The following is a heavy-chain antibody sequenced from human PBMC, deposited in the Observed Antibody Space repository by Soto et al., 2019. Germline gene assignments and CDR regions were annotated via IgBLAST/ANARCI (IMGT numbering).Heavy chain of an antibody. CDR2: IYWDDDA. Sequence: QITLNESGPTQVKPRQTLTLTCTFSGFSLTTSGVGVGWISQSPGKAPEWLALIYWDDDARYSPSLKSRLTITKDTSKNQVVLTMADLDPADTATYYCAHRVLRTVFGLVTTTAIYFDFWGQGTPVAVSS. V-gene: IGHV2-5*02. CDR3: AHRVLRTVFGLVTTTAIYFDF. CDR1: GFSLTTSGVG. J-gene: IGHJ4*02. D-gene: IGHD3-3*01.